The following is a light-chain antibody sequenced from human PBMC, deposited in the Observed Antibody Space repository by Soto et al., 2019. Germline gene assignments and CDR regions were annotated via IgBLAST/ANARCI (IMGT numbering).Light chain of an antibody. CDR1: QSVAKY. Sequence: EIVLTQSPATLSLSPGDGATLSCRASQSVAKYLVWYQQKPGQRPRLLIYETSGRASGVPARFSGSGSGTDFTLTISSLEPEDFASYYCQQRVSGPWTFGQGTRVEF. CDR3: QQRVSGPWT. J-gene: IGKJ1*01. CDR2: ETS. V-gene: IGKV3-11*01.